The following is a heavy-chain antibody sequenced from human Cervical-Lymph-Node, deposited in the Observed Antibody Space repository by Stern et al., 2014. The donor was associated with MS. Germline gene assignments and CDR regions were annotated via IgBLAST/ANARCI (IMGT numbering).Heavy chain of an antibody. J-gene: IGHJ6*02. V-gene: IGHV3-33*01. CDR1: GFTFSGYG. Sequence: VQLVESGGGVVQPGRSLRLSCGASGFTFSGYGMHWVRQAPGKGLEWVAVIWYDGSNKYYADSVKGRFTISRDNSKNTLYLQVNSLRAEDTAVYYCARPRDYYGSDYGLDVWGQGTTVTVSS. CDR2: IWYDGSNK. D-gene: IGHD3-10*01. CDR3: ARPRDYYGSDYGLDV.